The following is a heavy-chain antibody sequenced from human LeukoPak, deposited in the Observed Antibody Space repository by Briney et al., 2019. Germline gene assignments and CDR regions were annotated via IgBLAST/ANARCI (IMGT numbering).Heavy chain of an antibody. D-gene: IGHD3-16*01. CDR1: GFTFTSYA. CDR2: ISGSGGTT. CDR3: AKGDLGFGRFYFDY. Sequence: TGGSLRLSCAASGFTFTSYAMNWVRQAPGKGLEWVSSISGSGGTTYNADSVKGRFTISRDNSKNTLYLQMNNLRAEDTAVYYCAKGDLGFGRFYFDYWGTETWSPSPQ. J-gene: IGHJ4*01. V-gene: IGHV3-23*01.